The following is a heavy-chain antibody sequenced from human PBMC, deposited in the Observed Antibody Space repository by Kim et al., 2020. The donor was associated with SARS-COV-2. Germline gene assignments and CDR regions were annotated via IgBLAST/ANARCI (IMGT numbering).Heavy chain of an antibody. CDR3: LRGRKDGYNDFDY. J-gene: IGHJ4*02. V-gene: IGHV4-31*03. Sequence: SETLSLTCTVSGVSISSGGYYWSWIRQHQGKGLEWIAYIDYSGSTDDNPSVKSRLIISLDTSKNQNSLKLSSVTAADTAVYYCLRGRKDGYNDFDYWGQGTLVTVSS. D-gene: IGHD5-12*01. CDR2: IDYSGST. CDR1: GVSISSGGYY.